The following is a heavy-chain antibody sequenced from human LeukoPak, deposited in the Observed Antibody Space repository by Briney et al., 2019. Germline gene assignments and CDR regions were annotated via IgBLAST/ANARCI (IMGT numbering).Heavy chain of an antibody. V-gene: IGHV4-30-4*07. D-gene: IGHD1-26*01. CDR1: GGSISSGGYS. Sequence: PSETLSLTCAVSGGSISSGGYSWSWIRQPPGKGLEWIGYIYYSGSTYYNPSLKSRVTISEHTSKNQFSLKLSSVTAADTAVYYCASSPQGSELDCRWGQGTLVTVSS. CDR2: IYYSGST. J-gene: IGHJ4*02. CDR3: ASSPQGSELDCR.